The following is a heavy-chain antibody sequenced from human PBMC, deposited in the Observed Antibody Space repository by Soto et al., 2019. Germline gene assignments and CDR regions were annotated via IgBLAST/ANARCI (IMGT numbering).Heavy chain of an antibody. CDR1: GFTFSSYG. CDR2: ISYDGSNK. J-gene: IGHJ4*02. D-gene: IGHD3-22*01. V-gene: IGHV3-30*18. Sequence: PGGSLRLSCGASGFTFSSYGMHWVRQAPGKGLERVAVISYDGSNKYYADSVKGRFTISRDNSKNTLYLQMNSLRAEDTAVYYCAKGPVGYYDSSGYYTGIDYWGQGTLVTVSS. CDR3: AKGPVGYYDSSGYYTGIDY.